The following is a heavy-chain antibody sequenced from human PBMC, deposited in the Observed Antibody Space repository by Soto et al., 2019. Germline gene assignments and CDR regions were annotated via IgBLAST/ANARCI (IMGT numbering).Heavy chain of an antibody. D-gene: IGHD1-26*01. J-gene: IGHJ3*01. V-gene: IGHV4-59*01. CDR3: AREKDFILGGYAFGY. CDR2: LLYRGTA. CDR1: DSSMSPYY. Sequence: QVQLQESGPRLVKPSETLSLTCSVSDSSMSPYYWTWFRQAPGKGLEWIGHLLYRGTATYNPALQGRVTISLDTSKKQVSLQLGSVIAADTAVYYCAREKDFILGGYAFGYWGPGTLVTVSS.